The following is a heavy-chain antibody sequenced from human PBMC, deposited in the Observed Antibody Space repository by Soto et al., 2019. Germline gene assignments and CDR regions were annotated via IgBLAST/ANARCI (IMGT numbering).Heavy chain of an antibody. J-gene: IGHJ5*02. CDR1: GLTFSSYA. V-gene: IGHV3-15*01. CDR3: TTIYYAWFDP. CDR2: IKSKTDGGTT. Sequence: GGSLRLSCAASGLTFSSYAMSWVRQAPGKGLEWVGRIKSKTDGGTTDYAAPVKGRFTISRDDSKNTLYLQMNSLKTEDTAVYYCTTIYYAWFDPWGQGTLVTVSS. D-gene: IGHD3-16*01.